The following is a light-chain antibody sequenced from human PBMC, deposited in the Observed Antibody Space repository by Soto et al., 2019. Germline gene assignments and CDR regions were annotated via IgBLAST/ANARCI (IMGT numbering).Light chain of an antibody. CDR3: SSYTSQSSLI. CDR1: MRDVGAYNL. Sequence: QSALTQPASVSGSPGQSITISCAGTMRDVGAYNLVSWYQQHPGRAPQLIIYEVRNRPSGISFRFSGSKSGNTASLTISGLQAEDDADYYCSSYTSQSSLIFGGGTKLTVL. J-gene: IGLJ2*01. CDR2: EVR. V-gene: IGLV2-14*01.